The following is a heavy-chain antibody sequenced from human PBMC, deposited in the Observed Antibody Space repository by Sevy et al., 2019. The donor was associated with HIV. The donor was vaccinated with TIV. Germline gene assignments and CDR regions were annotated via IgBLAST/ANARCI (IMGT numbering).Heavy chain of an antibody. CDR3: AKGVRNVGHIDY. D-gene: IGHD3-16*01. CDR1: GFTFSSYA. V-gene: IGHV3-23*01. CDR2: ISGSGRST. J-gene: IGHJ4*02. Sequence: GGSLRLSCAASGFTFSSYAMSWVRQAPGKGLEWVSAISGSGRSTYYADSVKGRFTISRDNSKNTLYLQMNSLRAEDTAVYYCAKGVRNVGHIDYWGQGTLVTVSS.